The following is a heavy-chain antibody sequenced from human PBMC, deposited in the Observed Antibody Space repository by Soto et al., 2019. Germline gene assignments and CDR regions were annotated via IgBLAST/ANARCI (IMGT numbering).Heavy chain of an antibody. CDR3: ATSERDTAMYYYYGMDV. CDR2: FDPEDGET. Sequence: ASVKLSWKVSGYTLTELSMHWVRQAPGKGLEWMGGFDPEDGETIYAQKFQGRVTMTEDTSTDTAYMELSSLRSEDTAVYYCATSERDTAMYYYYGMDVWGQGTTVTVS. CDR1: GYTLTELS. J-gene: IGHJ6*02. V-gene: IGHV1-24*01. D-gene: IGHD5-18*01.